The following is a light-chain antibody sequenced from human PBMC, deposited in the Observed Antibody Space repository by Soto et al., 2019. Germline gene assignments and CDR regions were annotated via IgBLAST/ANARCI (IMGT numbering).Light chain of an antibody. CDR2: EVT. CDR3: SSYRSSSTYV. Sequence: QSALTQPASVSGSPGQSITTSCTGTSSDVGSYNYVSWHQQHPGQAPKLMIYEVTHRASGIPDRFSASKSGNTASLTISGLQAGDEADYYCSSYRSSSTYVFGTVTKLTVL. CDR1: SSDVGSYNY. V-gene: IGLV2-14*01. J-gene: IGLJ1*01.